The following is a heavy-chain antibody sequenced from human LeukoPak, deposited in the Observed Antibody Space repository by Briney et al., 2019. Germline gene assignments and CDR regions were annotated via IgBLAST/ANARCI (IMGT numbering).Heavy chain of an antibody. CDR1: GFTFSSYG. D-gene: IGHD5-18*01. V-gene: IGHV3-30*02. J-gene: IGHJ4*02. CDR3: AKERIQLWNTYYFDY. Sequence: GGSLRLSCAASGFTFSSYGMHWVRQAPGKGLEWVAFIRYDGSNKYYADSVKGRFTISRDNSKNTLYLQMNSLRAEDTAVYYCAKERIQLWNTYYFDYWGQGTLVTVSS. CDR2: IRYDGSNK.